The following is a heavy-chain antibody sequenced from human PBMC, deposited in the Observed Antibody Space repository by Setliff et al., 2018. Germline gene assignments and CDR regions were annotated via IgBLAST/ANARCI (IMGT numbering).Heavy chain of an antibody. CDR3: ATGFVGFGVVPRALDV. Sequence: ASVKVSCKVSGYTLTELSMHWVRKAPGKGLEWMGGFDPEDGETIYAQKFQGRVTMTEDTSTDTAYMELSSLRSEDTAVYYCATGFVGFGVVPRALDVWGKATTVTVSS. J-gene: IGHJ6*04. CDR1: GYTLTELS. V-gene: IGHV1-24*01. CDR2: FDPEDGET. D-gene: IGHD3-3*01.